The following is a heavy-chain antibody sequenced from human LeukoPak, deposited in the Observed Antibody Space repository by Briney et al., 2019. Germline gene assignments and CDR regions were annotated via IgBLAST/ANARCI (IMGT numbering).Heavy chain of an antibody. CDR2: ISYDGRNK. D-gene: IGHD3-22*01. CDR1: GFSFSNYR. V-gene: IGHV3-30*01. CDR3: AKDLKDYYDSSGYYPAH. J-gene: IGHJ4*02. Sequence: GGSLRLSCAASGFSFSNYRMHWVRQAPGQGLEWVAVISYDGRNKYYADSVKGRFTISRDNSKNTLYLQMNSLRAEDTAVYYCAKDLKDYYDSSGYYPAHWGQGTLVTVSP.